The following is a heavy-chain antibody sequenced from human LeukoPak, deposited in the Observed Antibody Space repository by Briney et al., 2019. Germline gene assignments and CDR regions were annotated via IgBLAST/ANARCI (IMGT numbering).Heavy chain of an antibody. CDR1: GGFFSGYY. CDR2: INHSGST. Sequence: SETLSLTCAVYGGFFSGYYWRWIRQPPGKGLEWIGEINHSGSTNYNPSLKSRVTISVDTSKNQFSLKLSSVTAADTAVYYCARGVTSYAEGDYYYYYGMDVWGQGTTVTVSS. J-gene: IGHJ6*02. CDR3: ARGVTSYAEGDYYYYYGMDV. D-gene: IGHD2-2*01. V-gene: IGHV4-34*01.